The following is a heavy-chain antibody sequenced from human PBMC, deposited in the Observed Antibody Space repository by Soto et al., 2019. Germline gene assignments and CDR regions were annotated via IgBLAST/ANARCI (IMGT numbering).Heavy chain of an antibody. J-gene: IGHJ5*02. Sequence: PSETLSLTCTVSGGSISSSSYYWGWIRQPPGKGLEWIGSIYYSGSTYYNPSLKSRVTISVDTSKNQFSLKLSSVTAADTAVYYCARSAGGITIFGVVILCGKFDPWGQGTLVTVSS. V-gene: IGHV4-39*01. D-gene: IGHD3-3*01. CDR1: GGSISSSSYY. CDR2: IYYSGST. CDR3: ARSAGGITIFGVVILCGKFDP.